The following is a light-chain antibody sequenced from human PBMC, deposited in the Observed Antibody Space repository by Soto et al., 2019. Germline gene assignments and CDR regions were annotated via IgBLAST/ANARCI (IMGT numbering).Light chain of an antibody. V-gene: IGLV3-9*01. CDR2: RIA. J-gene: IGLJ2*01. Sequence: ELTQPLSVSVALGQTARITCGGNNIASKNVHWYQQKPGQAPVLVIYRIANRPSGIPERFSGSNSGNTATLTISRAQAGDEADYYCQVWDSSTPVVFGGGTKLTVL. CDR1: NIASKN. CDR3: QVWDSSTPVV.